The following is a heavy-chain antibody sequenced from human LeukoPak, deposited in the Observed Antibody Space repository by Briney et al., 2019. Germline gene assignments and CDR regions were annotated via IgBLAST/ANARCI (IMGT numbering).Heavy chain of an antibody. CDR1: GFTFSSYA. J-gene: IGHJ3*02. CDR3: AKGRFYGGNSGNADAFDI. V-gene: IGHV3-23*01. D-gene: IGHD4-23*01. Sequence: GGSLRLSCAASGFTFSSYATSWVRQAPGKGLEWVSAISGSGGSTYYADSVKGRFTISRDNSKNTLYLQMNSLRAEDTAVYYCAKGRFYGGNSGNADAFDIWGQGTMVTVSS. CDR2: ISGSGGST.